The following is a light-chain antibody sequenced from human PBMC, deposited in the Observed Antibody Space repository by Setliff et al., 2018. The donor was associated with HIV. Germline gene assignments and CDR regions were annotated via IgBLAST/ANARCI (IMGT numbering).Light chain of an antibody. CDR1: SSDIGGYNY. CDR2: DVT. J-gene: IGLJ1*01. V-gene: IGLV2-14*01. CDR3: SSYAGSNIPYV. Sequence: QSVLTQPASVSGSPGQSITISCTGTSSDIGGYNYVSWYQQHPDKAPKLLIYDVTNRPSGVSDRFSGSKSGNTASLTVSGLQAEDEADYYCSSYAGSNIPYVFGTGTKVTVL.